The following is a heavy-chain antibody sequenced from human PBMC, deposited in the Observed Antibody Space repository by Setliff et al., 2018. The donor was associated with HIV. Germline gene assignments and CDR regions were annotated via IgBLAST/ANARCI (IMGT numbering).Heavy chain of an antibody. CDR2: ISTSSSTI. J-gene: IGHJ6*03. D-gene: IGHD6-19*01. Sequence: ETLSLTCTVSGGSINSTSYYWGWIRQAPGKGLEWVSYISTSSSTIYYADSVKGRFTISRDNAKNSLYLQMNSLRAEDTAVYYCARDYAVRSSGWMGLVGDYYYYMDVWGKGTTVTVSS. CDR3: ARDYAVRSSGWMGLVGDYYYYMDV. CDR1: GGSINSTS. V-gene: IGHV3-48*01.